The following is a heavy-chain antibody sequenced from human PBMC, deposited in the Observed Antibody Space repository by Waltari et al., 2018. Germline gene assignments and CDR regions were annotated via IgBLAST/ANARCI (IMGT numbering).Heavy chain of an antibody. V-gene: IGHV5-51*01. Sequence: EVQLVQSGAEVKKPGESLKISCKGSGYSFTSYWIGWVRQMPGKGLAWMGIIYPGDSDTRYSPSFQGQVTISADKSISTAYLQWSSLKASDTAMYYCARQQDCSSTSCYGGDYWGQGTLVTVSS. J-gene: IGHJ4*02. CDR3: ARQQDCSSTSCYGGDY. CDR2: IYPGDSDT. D-gene: IGHD2-2*01. CDR1: GYSFTSYW.